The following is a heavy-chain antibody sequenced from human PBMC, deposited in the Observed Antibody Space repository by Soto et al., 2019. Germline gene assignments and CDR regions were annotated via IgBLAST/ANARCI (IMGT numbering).Heavy chain of an antibody. J-gene: IGHJ5*02. CDR2: IRRHTSVT. V-gene: IGHV3-48*01. D-gene: IGHD3-9*01. CDR3: GKVAYTGYSRVDR. Sequence: EVQLVESGGMLVQPGGSLRLSCAASGLTLSTSSMNWVRQAPGKGLEWISYIRRHTSVTAYADSVKGRFTISRDSAKNSLYLQMDSLRVKDTAVYDCGKVAYTGYSRVDRWRQGTLVTVSS. CDR1: GLTLSTSS.